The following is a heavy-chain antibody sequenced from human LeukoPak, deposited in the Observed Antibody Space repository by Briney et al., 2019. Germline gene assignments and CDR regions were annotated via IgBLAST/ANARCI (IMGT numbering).Heavy chain of an antibody. CDR1: GGSFSGYY. CDR2: INHSGST. J-gene: IGHJ1*01. V-gene: IGHV4-34*01. D-gene: IGHD3-22*01. CDR3: ASRGGYYYDSSGYPSSEYFQH. Sequence: PSETLSLTCAVYGGSFSGYYWSWVRQPPGKGLEWVGEINHSGSTNYNPSLKSRVTISVDTSKNQFSLKLSSVTAADTAVYYCASRGGYYYDSSGYPSSEYFQHWGQGTLVTVSS.